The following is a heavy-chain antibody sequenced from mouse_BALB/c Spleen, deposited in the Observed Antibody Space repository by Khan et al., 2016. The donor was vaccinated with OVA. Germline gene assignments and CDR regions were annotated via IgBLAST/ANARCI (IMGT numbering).Heavy chain of an antibody. D-gene: IGHD1-1*01. V-gene: IGHV1-7*01. CDR2: INPSTGYT. CDR1: GYTFINYW. CDR3: ARRGLRWDFAY. Sequence: QVQLQQSGAELAKPGASVKMSCKASGYTFINYWILWIKQRPGQGLEWIGYINPSTGYTEYNQNFKDKATLTADISSSTAYMQLSSLTSEDSVVYYCARRGLRWDFAYWGQGTTLTVSS. J-gene: IGHJ2*01.